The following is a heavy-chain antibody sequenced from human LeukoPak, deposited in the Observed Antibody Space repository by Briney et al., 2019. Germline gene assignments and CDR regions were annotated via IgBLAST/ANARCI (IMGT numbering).Heavy chain of an antibody. J-gene: IGHJ6*01. D-gene: IGHD1-14*01. CDR3: ARTFYPSGDYNYGLDV. CDR2: IYVSGIT. CDR1: GGSISSYY. V-gene: IGHV4-4*07. Sequence: SETLSPTCSVSGGSISSYYWSWIRQPAGKGLEWIGRIYVSGITKYNPSLRSRVTMSVDTSKNQFSLRLTSVTAADTAVYYCARTFYPSGDYNYGLDVWGQGTTVIVSS.